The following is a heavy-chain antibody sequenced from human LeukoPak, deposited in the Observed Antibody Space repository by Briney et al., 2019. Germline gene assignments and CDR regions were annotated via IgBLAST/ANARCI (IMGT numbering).Heavy chain of an antibody. CDR2: IYSPGTN. CDR1: AGSINSDDYY. D-gene: IGHD3-22*01. V-gene: IGHV4-61*02. CDR3: ARGIGTSYESSRDAFDI. J-gene: IGHJ3*02. Sequence: SETLSLTCTVSAGSINSDDYYWSWIRQPAGKGLEWIGRIYSPGTNYNYNPSLKSRVTISIDTSKNQFSLKLTSVTAGDTAVYYCARGIGTSYESSRDAFDIWGQGTMVTVSS.